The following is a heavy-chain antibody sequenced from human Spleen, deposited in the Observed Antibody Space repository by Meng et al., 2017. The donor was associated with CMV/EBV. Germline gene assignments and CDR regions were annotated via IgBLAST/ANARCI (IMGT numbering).Heavy chain of an antibody. CDR2: ISRSGASI. Sequence: LSLTCAASEFTVSSNYMSWVRQAPGKGLEWVSYISRSGASIYYAESVKGRFTISRDSAKNLLFLQLKSLRAEDTAVYYCARGALSYSVSERRYGLDVWGQGTTVTVSS. D-gene: IGHD3-10*01. CDR1: EFTVSSNY. J-gene: IGHJ6*02. CDR3: ARGALSYSVSERRYGLDV. V-gene: IGHV3-11*04.